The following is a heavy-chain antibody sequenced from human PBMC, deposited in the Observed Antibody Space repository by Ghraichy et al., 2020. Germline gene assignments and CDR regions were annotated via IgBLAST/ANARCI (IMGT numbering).Heavy chain of an antibody. CDR1: GFTFTSSA. J-gene: IGHJ5*02. CDR2: IVVGSGNT. D-gene: IGHD1-26*01. Sequence: SVKVSCKASGFTFTSSAVQWVRQARGQRREGIGWIVVGSGNTNYAQKFQERVTITRDMSKNKADMELSSLRSEDTAVYYCAADEACGGYYVPGSDDRWGQGALVTVSS. V-gene: IGHV1-58*01. CDR3: AADEACGGYYVPGSDDR.